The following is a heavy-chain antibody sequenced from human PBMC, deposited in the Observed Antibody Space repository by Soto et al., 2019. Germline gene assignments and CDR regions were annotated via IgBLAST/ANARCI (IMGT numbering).Heavy chain of an antibody. J-gene: IGHJ4*02. CDR1: GYRISAYV. D-gene: IGHD6-25*01. V-gene: IGHV1-8*01. Sequence: ASLNLYLKTVGYRISAYVSYLRRQKTKQGLEWMGWMNPYNGNTGYAQKCQGRVTVTRNTSISTVYMELSGLRPDDTAVYYCARRKERSGPPYFDYSGQGSQV. CDR3: ARRKERSGPPYFDY. CDR2: MNPYNGNT.